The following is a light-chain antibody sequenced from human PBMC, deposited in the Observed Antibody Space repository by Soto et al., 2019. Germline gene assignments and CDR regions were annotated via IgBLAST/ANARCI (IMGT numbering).Light chain of an antibody. Sequence: QSALTQPASVSGSPGQSITISCTGTSSDVGGSNYVSWYHQHPGKAPKLMIYEVSHRPSGVSDRFSGSKSGNTASLTISGLQAEDEADYYCSSYTTSSPLYVFGTGTKLIVL. CDR1: SSDVGGSNY. J-gene: IGLJ1*01. CDR3: SSYTTSSPLYV. V-gene: IGLV2-14*01. CDR2: EVS.